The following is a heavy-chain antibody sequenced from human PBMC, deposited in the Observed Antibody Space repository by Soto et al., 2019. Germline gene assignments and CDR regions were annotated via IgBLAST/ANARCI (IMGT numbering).Heavy chain of an antibody. V-gene: IGHV1-3*01. D-gene: IGHD3-16*01. J-gene: IGHJ4*02. CDR1: GYTFTSYA. CDR2: INAGNGNT. CDR3: ARARPVLRYLYYFDY. Sequence: ASVKVSCKASGYTFTSYAMHWVRQAPGQRLEWMGWINAGNGNTKYSQKFQGRVTITRDTSASTAYMELSSLRSEDTAVYYCARARPVLRYLYYFDYWGQGTLVTVSS.